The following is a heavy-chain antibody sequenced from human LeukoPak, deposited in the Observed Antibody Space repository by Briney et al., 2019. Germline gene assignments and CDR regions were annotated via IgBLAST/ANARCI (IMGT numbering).Heavy chain of an antibody. CDR3: ARDSDSYYDILTASYYYGMDV. J-gene: IGHJ6*02. D-gene: IGHD3-9*01. Sequence: RPSETLSLTCTVSGDSIRGFYWSWIRQPAGKGLEWIGRMSASGSTNYNPSLKSRVTMSVDTSKNQFSLKLSSVTAADTAVYYCARDSDSYYDILTASYYYGMDVWGRGTTVTVSS. CDR2: MSASGST. V-gene: IGHV4-4*07. CDR1: GDSIRGFY.